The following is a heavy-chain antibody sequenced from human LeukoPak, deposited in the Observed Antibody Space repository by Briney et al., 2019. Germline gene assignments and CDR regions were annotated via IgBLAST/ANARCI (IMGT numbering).Heavy chain of an antibody. Sequence: PSETLSLTCTVSGGSVSSDSYYWSWIRQPPGKGLEWIGYIYYSGSTNYNPSLKSRVTISVDTSKNQFSLKLSSVTAADTAVYYCARESGQAADYYCYGMDVWGQGTTVTVSS. CDR3: ARESGQAADYYCYGMDV. D-gene: IGHD6-13*01. J-gene: IGHJ6*02. V-gene: IGHV4-61*01. CDR2: IYYSGST. CDR1: GGSVSSDSYY.